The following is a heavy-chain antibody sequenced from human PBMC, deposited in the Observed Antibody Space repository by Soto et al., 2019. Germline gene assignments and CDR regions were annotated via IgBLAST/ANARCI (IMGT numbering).Heavy chain of an antibody. D-gene: IGHD2-8*01. CDR2: IYYSGST. J-gene: IGHJ4*02. V-gene: IGHV4-31*03. CDR1: GGSISSGGYY. Sequence: SETLSLTCTVSGGSISSGGYYWSWIRQHPGKGLEWIGYIYYSGSTYYNPSLKSRVTISVDTSKNQFSLKLSSVTAADTAVYYCASAYCTNGVCYHGLFDYWGQGTLVTVSS. CDR3: ASAYCTNGVCYHGLFDY.